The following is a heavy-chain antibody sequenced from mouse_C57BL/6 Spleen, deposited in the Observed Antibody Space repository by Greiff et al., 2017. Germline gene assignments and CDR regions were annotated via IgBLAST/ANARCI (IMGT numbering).Heavy chain of an antibody. D-gene: IGHD1-1*01. CDR3: ARRRNYGSSYGYFDV. J-gene: IGHJ1*03. CDR1: GFTFSDYG. CDR2: ISNLAYSI. Sequence: DVQLQESGGGLVQPGGSLKLSCAASGFTFSDYGMAWVRQAPRKGPEWVAFISNLAYSIYYADTVTGRFTISRENAKNTLYLEMSSLRSEDTAMYYCARRRNYGSSYGYFDVWGTGTTVTVSS. V-gene: IGHV5-15*04.